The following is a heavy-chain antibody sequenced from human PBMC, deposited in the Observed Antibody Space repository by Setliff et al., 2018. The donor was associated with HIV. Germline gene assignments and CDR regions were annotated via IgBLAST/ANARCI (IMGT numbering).Heavy chain of an antibody. J-gene: IGHJ5*01. Sequence: SETLSLTCAVSDYSNSSGYYWGWIRQPPGKGLEWIGEIDHSGRSNYNPSLKSRVLMAIDASKSQISLNLTSISAADTAVYYCAKCSGRFGVVTWFDSWGHGMLVTVSS. CDR1: DYSNSSGYY. CDR2: IDHSGRS. V-gene: IGHV4-38-2*01. D-gene: IGHD3-10*02. CDR3: AKCSGRFGVVTWFDS.